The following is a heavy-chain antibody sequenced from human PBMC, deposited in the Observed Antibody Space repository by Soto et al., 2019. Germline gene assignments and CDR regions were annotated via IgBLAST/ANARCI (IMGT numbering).Heavy chain of an antibody. CDR1: GFTFGDYA. CDR3: TTSWGSGSYPYFDY. D-gene: IGHD3-10*01. V-gene: IGHV3-49*03. Sequence: GGSLRLSCTASGFTFGDYAMSWFRQAPGKGLEWVGFIRSKAYGGTTEYAASVKGRFTISRDDSKSIAYLQMNSLKTEDTAVYYCTTSWGSGSYPYFDYWGQGTLVTVSS. CDR2: IRSKAYGGTT. J-gene: IGHJ4*02.